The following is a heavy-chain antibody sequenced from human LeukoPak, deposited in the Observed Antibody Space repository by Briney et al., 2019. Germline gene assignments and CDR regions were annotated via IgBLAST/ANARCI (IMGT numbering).Heavy chain of an antibody. Sequence: SETLSLTCTVSGGSISSYYWSWIRQPAGKGLEWIGRIHSSGSTDYNPSLKSRVTMSVDPSKNQFSLKVRSVTAADTAVYYCAREGSATARPFVSNDYWGQGTLVTVSS. CDR3: AREGSATARPFVSNDY. CDR2: IHSSGST. CDR1: GGSISSYY. J-gene: IGHJ4*02. V-gene: IGHV4-4*07. D-gene: IGHD6-6*01.